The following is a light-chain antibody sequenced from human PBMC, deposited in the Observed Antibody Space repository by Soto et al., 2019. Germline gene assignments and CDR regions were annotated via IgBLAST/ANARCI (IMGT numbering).Light chain of an antibody. J-gene: IGKJ5*01. V-gene: IGKV3-20*01. CDR1: QSLITRY. Sequence: EIVLKQSPGTLSLFPGERATLSCSASQSLITRYLAWYQQKPGQAPRLLIYGASSRATGIPDRVSGRGAGTDFTLTISRLEPEDLAVYSCQQYGTSPTFGQGTRLEIK. CDR3: QQYGTSPT. CDR2: GAS.